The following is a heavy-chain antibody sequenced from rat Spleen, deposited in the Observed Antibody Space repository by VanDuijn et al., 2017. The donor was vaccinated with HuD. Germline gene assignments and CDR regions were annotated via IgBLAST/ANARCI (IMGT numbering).Heavy chain of an antibody. V-gene: IGHV5-58*01. D-gene: IGHD1-2*01. CDR1: GFTFSSYG. CDR2: ISTDGTSV. J-gene: IGHJ2*01. Sequence: EVQLVESGGGLVQPGKSLKLSCSASGFTFSSYGMHWIRQAPGKGLDWVAYISTDGTSVYYLDSVKGRFTISRDNAENTVYLQMNSLRSEDTATYYCAKGGYYSSYSPFDYWGQGVMVTVSS. CDR3: AKGGYYSSYSPFDY.